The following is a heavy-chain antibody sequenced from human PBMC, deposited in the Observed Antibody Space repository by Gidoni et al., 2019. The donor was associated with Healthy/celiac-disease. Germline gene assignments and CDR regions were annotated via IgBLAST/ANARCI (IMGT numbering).Heavy chain of an antibody. CDR1: GFSISSYA. V-gene: IGHV3-23*01. Sequence: EVQLLESGGGLVQPGGSLRISCSASGFSISSYAMGWVRQAPGKVLELFSAISGSCGSTYYADSVKGRFTISRDNSKNTLYLQMNSLRAEDTAVYYCAKDVGFGEPTLFDYWGQGTLVTVSS. CDR2: ISGSCGST. D-gene: IGHD3-10*01. J-gene: IGHJ4*02. CDR3: AKDVGFGEPTLFDY.